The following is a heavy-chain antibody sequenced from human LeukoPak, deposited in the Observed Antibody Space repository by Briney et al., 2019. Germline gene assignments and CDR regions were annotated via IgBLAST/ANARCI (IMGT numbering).Heavy chain of an antibody. D-gene: IGHD1-20*01. J-gene: IGHJ3*02. Sequence: PGGSLRLSRAASGFTFDDYGMSWVRQAPGKGLEWVSGINWNGGSTGYVDSVKGRFTISRDNAKNSLYLQMNSLRAEDTALYYCARIPPYNWNDARGAFDIWGQGTMVTVSS. V-gene: IGHV3-20*04. CDR3: ARIPPYNWNDARGAFDI. CDR1: GFTFDDYG. CDR2: INWNGGST.